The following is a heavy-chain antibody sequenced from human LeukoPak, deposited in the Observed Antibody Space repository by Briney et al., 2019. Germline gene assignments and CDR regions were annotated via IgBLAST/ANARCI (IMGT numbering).Heavy chain of an antibody. V-gene: IGHV4-39*01. CDR3: ARSGNSHGYVLFVS. J-gene: IGHJ4*02. D-gene: IGHD5-18*01. CDR1: GGSFSSSFYY. CDR2: IFYRVST. Sequence: PSETLSLTCTVSGGSFSSSFYYWGWIRQPPGEGLEWFSSIFYRVSTYYNQSLRRRVTISVDTSKNKLSLRLSSVTAADTAVYYCARSGNSHGYVLFVSWGQGTLVTVSS.